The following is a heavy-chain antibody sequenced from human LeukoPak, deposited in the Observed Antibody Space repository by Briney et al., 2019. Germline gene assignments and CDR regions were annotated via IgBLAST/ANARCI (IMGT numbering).Heavy chain of an antibody. J-gene: IGHJ4*02. V-gene: IGHV1-69*01. Sequence: SVKVSCKASGGTFSSYAISWVRQAPGQGLEWMGGIIPIFGTANYAQKFQGRVTITADESTSTAYMELSSLKSEDTAVYYCARDRAWSTIETLQLDYWGQGTLVTVSS. D-gene: IGHD5/OR15-5a*01. CDR3: ARDRAWSTIETLQLDY. CDR1: GGTFSSYA. CDR2: IIPIFGTA.